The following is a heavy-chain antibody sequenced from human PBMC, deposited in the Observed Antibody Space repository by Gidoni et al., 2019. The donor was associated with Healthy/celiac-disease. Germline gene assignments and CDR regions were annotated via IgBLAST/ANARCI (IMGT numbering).Heavy chain of an antibody. CDR3: AKGIVVVLI. CDR2: ISGSGGST. CDR1: GFTCSSYA. V-gene: IGHV3-23*01. J-gene: IGHJ4*02. Sequence: EVQLLESGGGLVQPAASLRLSCAASGFTCSSYAMSWVRQALGKGLGWVSAISGSGGSTYYADSVKGRFTISRDNSKNTLYLQRNSLRAEDTSVYYFAKGIVVVLIWGQGTLVTVSS. D-gene: IGHD3-22*01.